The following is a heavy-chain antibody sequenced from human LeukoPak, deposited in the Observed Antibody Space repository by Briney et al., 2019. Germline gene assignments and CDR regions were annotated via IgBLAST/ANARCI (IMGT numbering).Heavy chain of an antibody. CDR2: ISYDGSNK. CDR3: ARVPDYYDSSGPLLY. Sequence: PGGSLRLSCAASGFTFSSYAMHWVRQAPGKGLEWVAVISYDGSNKYYADSVKGRFTISRDNSKNTLYLQMNSLRAEDTAVYYCARVPDYYDSSGPLLYWGQGTLVTVSS. J-gene: IGHJ4*02. CDR1: GFTFSSYA. D-gene: IGHD3-22*01. V-gene: IGHV3-30*04.